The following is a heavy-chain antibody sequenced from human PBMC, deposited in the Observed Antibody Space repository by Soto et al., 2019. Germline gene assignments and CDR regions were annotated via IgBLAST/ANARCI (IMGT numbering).Heavy chain of an antibody. CDR1: GFTFSSYW. D-gene: IGHD3-22*01. Sequence: EVQLVESGGGLVQLGGSLRLSCAASGFTFSSYWMHWVRQAPRKGLVWVSRIKTDGSGTFYAGSVEGRFTISRDNAQNTLYLQMNSLRAEDTVGYYCARGDGDYYDGNGYLGRHWGQGTLVTVSS. J-gene: IGHJ4*02. CDR3: ARGDGDYYDGNGYLGRH. V-gene: IGHV3-74*01. CDR2: IKTDGSGT.